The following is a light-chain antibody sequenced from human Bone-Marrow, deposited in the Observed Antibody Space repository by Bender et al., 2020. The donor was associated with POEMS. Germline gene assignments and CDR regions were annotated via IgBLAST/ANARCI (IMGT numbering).Light chain of an antibody. CDR1: SSDVGAYNY. CDR2: DVN. J-gene: IGLJ2*01. CDR3: SSYTSITTLGVV. V-gene: IGLV2-14*03. Sequence: QSALTQPPSASGSPGQSVTISCTGTSSDVGAYNYVSWYQQHPGKAPKLITYDVNKRPSGVSNRFSGSKSGSTASLTISGLQAEDEADYYCSSYTSITTLGVVFGGGTKLTVL.